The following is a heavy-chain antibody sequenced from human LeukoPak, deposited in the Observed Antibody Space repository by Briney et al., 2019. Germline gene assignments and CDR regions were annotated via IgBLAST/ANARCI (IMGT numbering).Heavy chain of an antibody. CDR3: ARPIFGRFDAFDI. J-gene: IGHJ3*02. CDR1: GGSISSGGYY. CDR2: IYHSGST. V-gene: IGHV4-61*08. Sequence: PSETLSLTCTVSGGSISSGGYYWSWIRQPPGKGLEWIGYIYHSGSTNYNPSLKSRVTLSVDTSKNQFSLKLSSVTAADTAVYYCARPIFGRFDAFDIWGQGTMVTVSS. D-gene: IGHD3-10*01.